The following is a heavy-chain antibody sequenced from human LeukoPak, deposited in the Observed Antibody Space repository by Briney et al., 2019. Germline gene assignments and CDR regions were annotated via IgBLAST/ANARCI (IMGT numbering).Heavy chain of an antibody. V-gene: IGHV3-11*01. Sequence: PGGSLRLSCAASGFTFSDYYMSWIRQAPGQGLEWVSYISSSGSTIYYADSVKGRFTISRDNAKNSLYLQMNSLRAEDTAVYYCARSGRRLGELSLYKYFDYWGQGTLVTVSS. D-gene: IGHD3-16*02. J-gene: IGHJ4*02. CDR3: ARSGRRLGELSLYKYFDY. CDR1: GFTFSDYY. CDR2: ISSSGSTI.